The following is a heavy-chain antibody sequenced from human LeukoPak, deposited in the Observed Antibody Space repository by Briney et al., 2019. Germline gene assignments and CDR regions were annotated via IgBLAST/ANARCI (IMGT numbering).Heavy chain of an antibody. CDR3: AKDLWGPRPRIVGATTFDY. J-gene: IGHJ4*02. V-gene: IGHV3-23*01. CDR1: GFSFSKLG. D-gene: IGHD1-26*01. CDR2: NSGRGGST. Sequence: GGSLTLSCAPSGFSFSKLGVRWVRHPPGKGLQWVSDNSGRGGSTYYADSVKGPFTISRDNSKNTLYLQMRSLGAEDTAVYYCAKDLWGPRPRIVGATTFDYSGQGTLVTVSS.